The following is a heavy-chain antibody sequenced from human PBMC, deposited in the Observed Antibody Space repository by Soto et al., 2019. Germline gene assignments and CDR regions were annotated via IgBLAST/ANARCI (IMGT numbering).Heavy chain of an antibody. CDR2: ISSTTNYI. V-gene: IGHV3-21*06. CDR1: GFTFTRYS. CDR3: ARESEDLTANFDY. Sequence: PGGSLRLSCAASGFTFTRYSMNWVRQAPGKGLEWVSSISSTTNYIYYGDSMKGRFTISRDNAKNSLYLEMNSLRAEDTAVYYCARESEDLTANFDYWGQGTLVTVSS. J-gene: IGHJ4*02.